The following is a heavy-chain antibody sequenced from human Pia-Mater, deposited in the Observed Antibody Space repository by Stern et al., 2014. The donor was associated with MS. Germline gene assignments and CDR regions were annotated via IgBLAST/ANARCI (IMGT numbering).Heavy chain of an antibody. J-gene: IGHJ4*02. CDR1: GFTFYSFA. D-gene: IGHD2/OR15-2a*01. CDR2: IRGRGDTT. Sequence: EDQLVESGGGLVQPGGSLRLSCAASGFTFYSFALRWVRQTPGKGLEWVSTIRGRGDTTHYADSVKGLFNISRDNSKNTLYLEMSSLRAEDTALYYCAKPSSHYFFDYWGQGIPVTVSS. CDR3: AKPSSHYFFDY. V-gene: IGHV3-23*04.